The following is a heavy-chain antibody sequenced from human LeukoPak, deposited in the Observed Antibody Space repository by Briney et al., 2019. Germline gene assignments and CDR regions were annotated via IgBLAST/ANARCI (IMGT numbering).Heavy chain of an antibody. CDR2: IYYSGST. Sequence: SETLSLTCTVSGGSISSYYWSWIRQPPGKRLEWIGYIYYSGSTNYNPSLKSRVTISVDTSKNQFSLKLSSVTAADTAVYYCARGLGVRGVRSDYWGQGTLVTVSS. D-gene: IGHD3-10*01. CDR1: GGSISSYY. V-gene: IGHV4-59*12. J-gene: IGHJ4*02. CDR3: ARGLGVRGVRSDY.